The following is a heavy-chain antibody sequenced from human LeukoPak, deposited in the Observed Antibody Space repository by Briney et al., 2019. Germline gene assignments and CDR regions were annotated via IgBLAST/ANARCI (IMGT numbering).Heavy chain of an antibody. CDR3: ARELRVGYYDSSGPNQDLFDY. V-gene: IGHV1-46*01. Sequence: ASVKVSCKASGYTFTSYYMHWVRQAPGQGLEWMGIINPSGGSTSYAQKFQGRVTMTRDMSTSTVYMELSSLRSEDTAVYYCARELRVGYYDSSGPNQDLFDYWGQGTLVTVSS. CDR2: INPSGGST. J-gene: IGHJ4*02. CDR1: GYTFTSYY. D-gene: IGHD3-22*01.